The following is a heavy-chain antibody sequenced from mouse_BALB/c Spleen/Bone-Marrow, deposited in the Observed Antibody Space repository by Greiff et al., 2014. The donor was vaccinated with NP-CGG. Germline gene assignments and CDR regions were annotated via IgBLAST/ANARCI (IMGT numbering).Heavy chain of an antibody. CDR2: ILPGSGST. V-gene: IGHV1-9*01. CDR1: GYTFSSYW. D-gene: IGHD4-1*01. Sequence: VQLQQSGAELMKPGASVKISCKATGYTFSSYWIEWVKQRPGHGLEWVGEILPGSGSTNYNEKFKGKATFTADTSSNTAYMQLSSLTSEDSAVYYCARDWDPFAYWGQGTLVTVSA. CDR3: ARDWDPFAY. J-gene: IGHJ3*01.